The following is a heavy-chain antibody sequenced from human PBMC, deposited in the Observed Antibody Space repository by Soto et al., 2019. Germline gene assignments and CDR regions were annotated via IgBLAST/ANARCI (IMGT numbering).Heavy chain of an antibody. Sequence: SETLSLSCSVSGSSIRNYYWSWIRQPPGKGLEWIGNIYYTGGTNYNPSLKGRVFISVDSSRRQLSLRLNSLTAADTAVYYCTRVGGYYGDYPKFDYWGQGALVTVSS. J-gene: IGHJ4*02. CDR2: IYYTGGT. D-gene: IGHD4-17*01. CDR1: GSSIRNYY. V-gene: IGHV4-59*01. CDR3: TRVGGYYGDYPKFDY.